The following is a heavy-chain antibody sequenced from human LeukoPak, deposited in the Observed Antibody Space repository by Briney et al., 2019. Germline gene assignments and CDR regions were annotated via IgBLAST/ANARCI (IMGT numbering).Heavy chain of an antibody. CDR1: GFTFSSYA. V-gene: IGHV3-23*01. CDR3: ATLYKAVATMEDAFDI. CDR2: ISGSGGST. D-gene: IGHD6-19*01. Sequence: AGGSLRLSCAASGFTFSSYAMSWVRQAPGKGLEWVSAISGSGGSTYYADSVKGRFTISRDNSKNTLYLQMNSLRAEDTAVYYCATLYKAVATMEDAFDIWGQGTMVTVSS. J-gene: IGHJ3*02.